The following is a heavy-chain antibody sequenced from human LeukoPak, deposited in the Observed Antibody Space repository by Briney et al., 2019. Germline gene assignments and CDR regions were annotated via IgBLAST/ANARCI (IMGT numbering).Heavy chain of an antibody. D-gene: IGHD6-6*01. Sequence: GGSLRLSCATSGFSFSIYTMHWVRQAPGKGLEWVAVILYDGSNKYYADSVKGRFTISRDNSKNTVYLQMNSLRAEDTAVYYCARQGSSSAHFDYWGQGTLVTVSS. CDR2: ILYDGSNK. J-gene: IGHJ4*02. CDR1: GFSFSIYT. V-gene: IGHV3-30*03. CDR3: ARQGSSSAHFDY.